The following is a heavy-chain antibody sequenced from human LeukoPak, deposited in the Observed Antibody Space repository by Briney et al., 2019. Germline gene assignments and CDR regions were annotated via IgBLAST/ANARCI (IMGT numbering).Heavy chain of an antibody. Sequence: GGSLRLSCAASGFTFSNYWMHWVRQAPGKGLVWVSRINSDGRSTTSADSVKGRFTIPRDNAKNTLYLQMNSLRAEDTAVHYCAKGGATVIDYWGQGTLVTVSS. CDR3: AKGGATVIDY. V-gene: IGHV3-74*01. CDR2: INSDGRST. D-gene: IGHD4-17*01. CDR1: GFTFSNYW. J-gene: IGHJ4*02.